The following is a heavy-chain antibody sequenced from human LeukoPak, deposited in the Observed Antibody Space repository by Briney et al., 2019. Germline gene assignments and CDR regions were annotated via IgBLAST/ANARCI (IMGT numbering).Heavy chain of an antibody. CDR3: ARVDAYDTGYYYYYMDV. Sequence: GGSLRPSCAASGFTVSSNYMSWVRQAPGKGLEWVSVIYSGGSTYYADSVKGRFTISRDNSKNTLYLQMNSLRAEDTAVYYCARVDAYDTGYYYYYMDVWGKGTTVTISS. D-gene: IGHD3-9*01. J-gene: IGHJ6*03. V-gene: IGHV3-66*01. CDR2: IYSGGST. CDR1: GFTVSSNY.